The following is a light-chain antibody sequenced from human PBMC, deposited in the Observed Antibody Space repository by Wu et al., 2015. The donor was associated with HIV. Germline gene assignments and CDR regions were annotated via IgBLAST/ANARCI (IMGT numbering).Light chain of an antibody. CDR2: GAF. V-gene: IGKV3-20*01. CDR3: QQSGYLPYT. Sequence: EIVLTQSPGTLSLSPGERATLSCRASQSIVSDYLTWYQHRPGQAPRLLIYGAFRRASGIPDRFSGSGSGTDFTLTISSLQPDDFATYYCQQSGYLPYTFGQGTKLEI. J-gene: IGKJ2*01. CDR1: QSIVSDY.